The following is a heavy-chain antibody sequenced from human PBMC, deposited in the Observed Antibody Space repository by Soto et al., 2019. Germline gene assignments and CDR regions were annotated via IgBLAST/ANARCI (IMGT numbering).Heavy chain of an antibody. CDR1: VGSISSSNW. V-gene: IGHV4-4*02. CDR2: IYHSGST. Sequence: PSETLSLTCAVSVGSISSSNWWSWVRQPPGKGLEWIGGIYHSGSTNYNPSLKSRVTISVDKSKNQFPLKLSSVTAADTAVYYCARWDYYYGMDVWGQGTTVTVSS. J-gene: IGHJ6*02. CDR3: ARWDYYYGMDV.